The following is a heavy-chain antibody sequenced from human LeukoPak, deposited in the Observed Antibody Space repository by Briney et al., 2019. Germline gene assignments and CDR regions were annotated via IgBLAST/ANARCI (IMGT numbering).Heavy chain of an antibody. V-gene: IGHV3-74*01. CDR1: GFTFSSYW. J-gene: IGHJ4*02. Sequence: GGSVRLSCAGSGFTFSSYWMHWVRQPLGKGLVWVSRINPDGSTTNYADSVKGRFTISRDNAKNTLYLQMNSLTVEDTAVYYCARVATVTTPDYWGQGTLVTVSS. CDR2: INPDGSTT. CDR3: ARVATVTTPDY. D-gene: IGHD4-17*01.